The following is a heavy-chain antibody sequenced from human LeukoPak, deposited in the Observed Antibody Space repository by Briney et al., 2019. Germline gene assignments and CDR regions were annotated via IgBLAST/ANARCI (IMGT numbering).Heavy chain of an antibody. Sequence: SETLSLTCTVSGGSISSGSYYWSWIRQPAGKGLEWIGRIYYSGSTYYNPSLKSRVTISVDTSKNQFSLKLSSVTAADTAVYYCARRRGYYGSGSPLYYFDYWGQGTLVTVSS. CDR3: ARRRGYYGSGSPLYYFDY. D-gene: IGHD3-10*01. CDR1: GGSISSGSYY. J-gene: IGHJ4*02. V-gene: IGHV4-39*07. CDR2: IYYSGST.